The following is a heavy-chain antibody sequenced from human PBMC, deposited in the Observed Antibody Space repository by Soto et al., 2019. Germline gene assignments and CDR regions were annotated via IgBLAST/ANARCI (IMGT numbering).Heavy chain of an antibody. D-gene: IGHD5-12*01. J-gene: IGHJ4*02. CDR1: GFTFSSYS. CDR2: FSSSSSTI. Sequence: EVQLVESGGGLVQPGGSLRLSCAASGFTFSSYSMNWVRQAPGKGLEWVSYFSSSSSTIYYADSVKGRFTISRANAKTSMYLQMNSLRDEDTDVYDCAREGYHFDCWGQGTLVTVSS. CDR3: AREGYHFDC. V-gene: IGHV3-48*02.